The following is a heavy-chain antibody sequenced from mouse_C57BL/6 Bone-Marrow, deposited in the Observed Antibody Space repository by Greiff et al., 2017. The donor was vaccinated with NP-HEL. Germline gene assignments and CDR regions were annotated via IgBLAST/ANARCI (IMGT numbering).Heavy chain of an antibody. J-gene: IGHJ2*01. CDR3: ARGRYGYDYFDY. D-gene: IGHD2-2*01. V-gene: IGHV3-6*01. Sequence: ESGPGLVKPSQSLSLTCSVTGYSITSGYYWNWIRQFPGNKLEWMGYISYDGSNNYNPSLKNRISITRDTSKNQFFLKLNSVTTEDTATYYCARGRYGYDYFDYWGQGTTLTVSS. CDR2: ISYDGSN. CDR1: GYSITSGYY.